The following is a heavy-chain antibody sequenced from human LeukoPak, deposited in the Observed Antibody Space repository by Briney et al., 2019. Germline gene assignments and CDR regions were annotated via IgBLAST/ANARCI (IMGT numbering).Heavy chain of an antibody. V-gene: IGHV1-18*01. CDR3: ATHRPLYCSSTSCQPDY. J-gene: IGHJ4*02. CDR2: ISAYNGNT. Sequence: ASVTVSCKASGYTFTSYGISWVRQAPGQGLEWMGWISAYNGNTNYAQKLQGRVTMTTDTSTSTAYMELRSLRSDDTAVYYCATHRPLYCSSTSCQPDYWGQGTLVTVSS. D-gene: IGHD2-2*01. CDR1: GYTFTSYG.